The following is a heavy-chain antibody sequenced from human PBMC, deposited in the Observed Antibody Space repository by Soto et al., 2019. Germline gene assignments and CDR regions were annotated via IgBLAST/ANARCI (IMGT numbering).Heavy chain of an antibody. V-gene: IGHV1-2*04. Sequence: ASVKVSCKASGYTFTGYYMHWVRQAPGQGLERMGWINPNSGGTNYAQKFQGWVTMTRDTSISTAYMELSRLRSDDTAVYYCARDGNDFWSGFTSGNYYYVMDVWGQGTTVTVSS. CDR3: ARDGNDFWSGFTSGNYYYVMDV. J-gene: IGHJ6*02. D-gene: IGHD3-3*01. CDR1: GYTFTGYY. CDR2: INPNSGGT.